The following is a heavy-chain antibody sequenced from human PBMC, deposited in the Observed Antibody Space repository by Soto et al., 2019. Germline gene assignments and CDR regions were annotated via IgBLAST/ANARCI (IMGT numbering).Heavy chain of an antibody. V-gene: IGHV3-23*01. CDR1: GFTFSSYA. D-gene: IGHD2-2*01. CDR2: ISGSGGST. J-gene: IGHJ4*02. CDR3: ATGNRYHSHY. Sequence: GGSLRLSCAASGFTFSSYAMSWVRQAPGKGLEWLSAISGSGGSTYYADSVKGRFTISRDNSKNTLYLQMNSLRADDTAVYYCATGNRYHSHYWGQGTLVTVSS.